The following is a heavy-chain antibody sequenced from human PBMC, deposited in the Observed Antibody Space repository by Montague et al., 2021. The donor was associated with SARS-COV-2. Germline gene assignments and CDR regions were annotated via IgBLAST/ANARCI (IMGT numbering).Heavy chain of an antibody. J-gene: IGHJ4*02. CDR2: XYSNDDK. Sequence: PALVKPTQTLTLTCTFSGFSPSTPNVGVGWIRQPPGKALEWLALXYSNDDKRYNPSLQSRLTITKDTSKNQVVLSLTNVDPVDTATYYCAHLIRYYDIFTGIPFDYWGQGTQVTVSS. CDR1: GFSPSTPNVG. V-gene: IGHV2-5*01. D-gene: IGHD3-9*01. CDR3: AHLIRYYDIFTGIPFDY.